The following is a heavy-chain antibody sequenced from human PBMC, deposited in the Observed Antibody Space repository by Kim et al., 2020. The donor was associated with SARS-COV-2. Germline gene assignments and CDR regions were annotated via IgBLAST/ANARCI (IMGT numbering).Heavy chain of an antibody. D-gene: IGHD1-1*01. CDR1: GFTFSIYK. J-gene: IGHJ4*02. V-gene: IGHV3-30*04. CDR3: AREWDTTGPSPHEDY. Sequence: GGSLRLSCAASGFTFSIYKMHWVRQAPGKGLEWVAVISNDGTKKYYADSVKGRFTISRDNSQNTLFLQMNSLRAEDTAVYYCAREWDTTGPSPHEDYWGQGTLVTVSS. CDR2: ISNDGTKK.